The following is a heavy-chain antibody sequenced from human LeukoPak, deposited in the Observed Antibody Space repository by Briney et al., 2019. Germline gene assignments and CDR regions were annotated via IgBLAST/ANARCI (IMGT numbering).Heavy chain of an antibody. CDR2: IWYDGSNK. V-gene: IGHV3-33*08. CDR1: GFSFSDYA. J-gene: IGHJ4*02. Sequence: GGSLRLSCVASGFSFSDYAMTWVRQAPGKGLEWVAVIWYDGSNKYYADSVKGRFTISRDNSKNTLYLQMNSLRAEDTAVYYCARESYGSGSYVFYYFDYWGQGTLVTVSS. CDR3: ARESYGSGSYVFYYFDY. D-gene: IGHD3-10*01.